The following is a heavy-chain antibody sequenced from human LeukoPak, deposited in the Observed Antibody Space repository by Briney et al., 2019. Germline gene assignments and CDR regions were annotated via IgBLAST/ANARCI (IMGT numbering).Heavy chain of an antibody. CDR3: ARTLGGSSWYKFDY. J-gene: IGHJ4*02. CDR1: GYSIYDGYY. V-gene: IGHV4-61*08. Sequence: SETLSLTCTVSGYSIYDGYYWGWIRQLPGKGLEWIGYIYYSGSTNYNPSLKSRVTISVDTSKNQFSLKLSSVTAADTAVYYCARTLGGSSWYKFDYWGQGTLVTVSS. D-gene: IGHD6-13*01. CDR2: IYYSGST.